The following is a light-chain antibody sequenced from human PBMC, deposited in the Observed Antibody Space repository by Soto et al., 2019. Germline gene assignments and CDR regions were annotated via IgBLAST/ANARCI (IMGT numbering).Light chain of an antibody. J-gene: IGKJ2*01. Sequence: DIQMTLSPSTLSASVGDRVTITCRASHILNHRLSWYQQKPGKAPNLLISGAFNLQSAGPSRFGGGGSGTDSALKISSLQPREFAAYYCQHSHITLYSIGQGTK. CDR2: GAF. CDR3: QHSHITLYS. V-gene: IGKV1-39*01. CDR1: HILNHR.